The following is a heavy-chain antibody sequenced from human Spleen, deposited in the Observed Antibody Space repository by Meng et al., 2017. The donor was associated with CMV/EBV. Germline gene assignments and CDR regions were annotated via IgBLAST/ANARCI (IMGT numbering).Heavy chain of an antibody. CDR3: ARDLSRITSSYGMDV. CDR1: GSISSGDYY. V-gene: IGHV4-30-4*08. J-gene: IGHJ6*02. CDR2: IYYSGST. Sequence: GSISSGDYYWSWIRQPPGKGLEWIGYIYYSGSTYYNPSLKSRVTISVDTSKNQFSLKLSSVTAADTAVYYCARDLSRITSSYGMDVWGQGTTVTVSS. D-gene: IGHD3-3*01.